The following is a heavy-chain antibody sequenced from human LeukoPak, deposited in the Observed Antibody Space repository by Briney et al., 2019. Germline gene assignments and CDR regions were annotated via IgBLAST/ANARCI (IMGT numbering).Heavy chain of an antibody. Sequence: GGSLRLSCAASGFAFSTYNMHWVRQAPGKGLEWVAVISYDGRNENHAESVKGRFTISRDNSKNTLYLQMNTLRTEDTALYCCVREKYCTPTDCLHGRFYFNCWGQGTLVTVSS. CDR2: ISYDGRNE. CDR1: GFAFSTYN. D-gene: IGHD2-8*01. CDR3: VREKYCTPTDCLHGRFYFNC. V-gene: IGHV3-30*04. J-gene: IGHJ4*02.